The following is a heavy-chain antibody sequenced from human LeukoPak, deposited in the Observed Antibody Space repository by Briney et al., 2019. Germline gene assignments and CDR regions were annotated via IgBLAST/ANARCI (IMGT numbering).Heavy chain of an antibody. CDR1: GGSISSGSYY. CDR2: IYTSGST. CDR3: ARVSNWNWNYFDY. V-gene: IGHV4-61*02. Sequence: PSQTLSLTCTVSGGSISSGSYYWSWIRQPAGKGLEWIGRIYTSGSTNYNPSLKSRVTISVDTSKNQFSLKLSSVTAADTAVYYCARVSNWNWNYFDYWGQGTLVTVSS. J-gene: IGHJ4*02. D-gene: IGHD1-7*01.